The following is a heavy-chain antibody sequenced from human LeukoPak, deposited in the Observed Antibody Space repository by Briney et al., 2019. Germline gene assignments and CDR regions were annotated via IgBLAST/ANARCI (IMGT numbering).Heavy chain of an antibody. V-gene: IGHV3-23*01. J-gene: IGHJ4*02. CDR2: ISGSDGTT. CDR1: GFTFSSYA. D-gene: IGHD1-1*01. CDR3: AKVDNWKYGHHDY. Sequence: GGSLRLSCAASGFTFSSYAMSWVRQAPGKGLEWVSAISGSDGTTYYADSVKGWFTISRDNSKYTLSLQMNSLRAEDTAVYYCAKVDNWKYGHHDYWGQGTLVTVSS.